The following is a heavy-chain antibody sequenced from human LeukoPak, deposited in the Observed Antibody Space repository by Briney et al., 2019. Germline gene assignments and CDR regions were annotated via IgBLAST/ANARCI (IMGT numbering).Heavy chain of an antibody. D-gene: IGHD2-2*01. V-gene: IGHV4-59*08. CDR1: GGSISSYY. Sequence: SETLSLTCTVSGGSISSYYWSWIRQPPGKGLEWIGYIYYSGSTNYNPSLKSRVTISVDTSKNQFSLKLSSVTAADTAVYYCARLFEPAAFSDAFDIWGQGTMVAVSS. CDR2: IYYSGST. J-gene: IGHJ3*02. CDR3: ARLFEPAAFSDAFDI.